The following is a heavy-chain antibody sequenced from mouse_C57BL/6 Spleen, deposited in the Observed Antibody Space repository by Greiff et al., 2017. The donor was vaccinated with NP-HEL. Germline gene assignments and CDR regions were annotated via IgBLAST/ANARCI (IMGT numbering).Heavy chain of an antibody. V-gene: IGHV5-6*01. Sequence: EVKLMESGGDLVKPGGSLKLSCAASGFTFSSYGMSWVRQTPDKRLEWVATISSGGSYTYYSDSVTGRFTISRDNAENTLYLHMSSLKSEDTAMYFCARLRNWGYWYFDVWGTGTTVTVSS. CDR1: GFTFSSYG. CDR3: ARLRNWGYWYFDV. D-gene: IGHD4-1*01. J-gene: IGHJ1*03. CDR2: ISSGGSYT.